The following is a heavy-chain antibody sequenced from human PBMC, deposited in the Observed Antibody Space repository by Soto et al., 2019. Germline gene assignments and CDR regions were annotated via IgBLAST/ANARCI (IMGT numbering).Heavy chain of an antibody. D-gene: IGHD3-22*01. V-gene: IGHV1-18*04. CDR1: GYTFTSYG. CDR2: ISAYNGNT. CDR3: ARVRDYYDSSGRDAFDI. Sequence: QVQLVQSGAEVKKPGASVKVSCKASGYTFTSYGISWVRQAPGQGLEWMGWISAYNGNTNYAQKLQGRVTMTTDTSTSTAYMELRSLRSDDTAVYYCARVRDYYDSSGRDAFDIWGQVTMVTVSS. J-gene: IGHJ3*02.